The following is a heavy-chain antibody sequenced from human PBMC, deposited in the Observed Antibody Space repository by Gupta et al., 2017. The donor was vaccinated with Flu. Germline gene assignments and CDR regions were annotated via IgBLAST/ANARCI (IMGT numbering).Heavy chain of an antibody. Sequence: QEQVVESGGGVVQPGRSLRLSCAASGFSFSNYGMHWVRQAPGQGLEWVADISYDGRNKNYADSVKGRFTISRDNSKNTLYLQMNSLRTEDTAVYYCAKDWKWNYNIYGMNVWGQGTTVTVSS. V-gene: IGHV3-30*18. CDR2: ISYDGRNK. CDR1: GFSFSNYG. CDR3: AKDWKWNYNIYGMNV. D-gene: IGHD3-9*01. J-gene: IGHJ6*02.